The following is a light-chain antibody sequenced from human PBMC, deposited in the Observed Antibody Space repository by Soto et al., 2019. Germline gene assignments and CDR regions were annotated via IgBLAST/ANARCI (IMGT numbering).Light chain of an antibody. CDR1: QSISSY. CDR2: AAS. J-gene: IGKJ5*01. Sequence: DIQMTQSPSSVSASVGDRVTITFLASQSISSYLNWYQQKPGKAPKLLIYAASSLQSGVPSRFSGSGSGTDFTPTISSLQPEDFATYYCQQSYSTPITFGQGTRLEIK. V-gene: IGKV1-39*01. CDR3: QQSYSTPIT.